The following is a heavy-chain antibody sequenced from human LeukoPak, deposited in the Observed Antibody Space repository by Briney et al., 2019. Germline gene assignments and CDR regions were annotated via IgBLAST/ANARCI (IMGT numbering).Heavy chain of an antibody. Sequence: GESLKISCKGSGYSFTSYWIGWVRQMPGKGLEWMGIIYPGDSDTRYSPSFQGQVTISADKSISTAYLQWSSLKASDTAMYYCARSVHYYDTITEKTRYYCYGMDVWGQGTTVTVSS. CDR1: GYSFTSYW. V-gene: IGHV5-51*01. J-gene: IGHJ6*02. CDR2: IYPGDSDT. D-gene: IGHD3-22*01. CDR3: ARSVHYYDTITEKTRYYCYGMDV.